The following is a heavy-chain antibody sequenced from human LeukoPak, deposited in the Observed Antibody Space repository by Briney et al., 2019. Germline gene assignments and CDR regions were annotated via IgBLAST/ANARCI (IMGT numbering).Heavy chain of an antibody. CDR2: IDPSDSYT. J-gene: IGHJ5*02. V-gene: IGHV5-10-1*01. Sequence: GESLEISCKGSGYSFTSYWISWVRQMPGKGLEWMGRIDPSDSYTNYSPSFQGHVTISADKSISTAYLQWSSLKASDTAMYSRARHQTIVVAEENWFDPWGQGTLVTVSS. CDR3: ARHQTIVVAEENWFDP. D-gene: IGHD1-26*01. CDR1: GYSFTSYW.